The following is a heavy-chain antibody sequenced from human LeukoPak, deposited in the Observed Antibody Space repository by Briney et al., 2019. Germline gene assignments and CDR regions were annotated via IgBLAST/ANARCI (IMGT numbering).Heavy chain of an antibody. CDR2: IYPGDSDT. Sequence: PGESLKISCKGSGYSFTNYWIAWVRQMPGKGLEWMGIIYPGDSDTRYSPSFQGQVTISADKSISTAYLQWSSLKASDTAMYYCARRGADRDLDYYYMDVWGKGTTVTVSS. V-gene: IGHV5-51*01. D-gene: IGHD6-6*01. CDR1: GYSFTNYW. J-gene: IGHJ6*03. CDR3: ARRGADRDLDYYYMDV.